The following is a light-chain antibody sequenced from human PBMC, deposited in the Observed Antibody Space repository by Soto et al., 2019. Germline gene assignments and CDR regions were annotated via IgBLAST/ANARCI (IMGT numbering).Light chain of an antibody. V-gene: IGKV1-5*03. CDR2: KAS. CDR1: QTISSW. J-gene: IGKJ1*01. CDR3: QHYNSYSEA. Sequence: DIKMTQSPSTLSGSIGDRVTITCRASQTISSWLAWYQQKPGKAPKLLIYKASTLKSGVPSRFSGSGSGTEFTLTISSLQPDDFATYYCQHYNSYSEAFGQVTMVDIK.